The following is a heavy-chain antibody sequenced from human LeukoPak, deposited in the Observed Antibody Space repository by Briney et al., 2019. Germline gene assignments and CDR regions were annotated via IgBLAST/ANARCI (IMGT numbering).Heavy chain of an antibody. Sequence: SGGSLRLSCAASGFTFSSSAMSWVRQAPGKGLEWVAAISDTGRLSYCADSVNGRFTISRDNSKNTLSLQMNSLRAADTAVYYCARDSIYADPSDYYYDYWGQGTLVTVSS. J-gene: IGHJ4*02. V-gene: IGHV3-23*01. CDR1: GFTFSSSA. CDR2: ISDTGRLS. CDR3: ARDSIYADPSDYYYDY. D-gene: IGHD3-22*01.